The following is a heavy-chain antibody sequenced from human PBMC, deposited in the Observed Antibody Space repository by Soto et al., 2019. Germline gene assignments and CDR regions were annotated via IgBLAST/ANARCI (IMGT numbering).Heavy chain of an antibody. CDR3: ATRSDLCSSTSGYAAERGAGTWSY. CDR2: IIPIFGTA. D-gene: IGHD2-2*01. V-gene: IGHV1-69*01. J-gene: IGHJ4*02. Sequence: QVQLVQSGAEVKKPGSSVKVSCKASGGTFSSYAISWVRQAPGQGLEWMGGIIPIFGTANYAQKFQGRVTITADESTSTAYMELSSLRSEDTAVYYCATRSDLCSSTSGYAAERGAGTWSYWGQGTLVSVSS. CDR1: GGTFSSYA.